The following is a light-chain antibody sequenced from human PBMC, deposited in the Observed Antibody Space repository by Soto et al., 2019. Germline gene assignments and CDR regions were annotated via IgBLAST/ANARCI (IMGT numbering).Light chain of an antibody. CDR3: QQSGNSPLT. V-gene: IGKV3-20*01. CDR1: QSVRSN. CDR2: GAS. J-gene: IGKJ5*01. Sequence: EVVMTQSPATLSVSPGERVTLSCRASQSVRSNLAWYQQKPGQSPRLLIYGASSRATGIPDRFSGSGSGTDFTLTISRLEPEDFAVYFCQQSGNSPLTFGQGTRLEI.